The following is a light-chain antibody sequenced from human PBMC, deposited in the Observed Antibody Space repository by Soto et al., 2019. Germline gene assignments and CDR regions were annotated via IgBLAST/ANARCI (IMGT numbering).Light chain of an antibody. Sequence: EIVLTQSPATLSLSPGERATLSCRASQSVSSTYLAWYQQKPGQAPRLLIYGASSRATGIPDTFSGSGSGTDFTLTISSLEPEDFAVYYCQQYGSSPSITFGQGTRLESK. J-gene: IGKJ5*01. CDR2: GAS. V-gene: IGKV3-20*01. CDR1: QSVSSTY. CDR3: QQYGSSPSIT.